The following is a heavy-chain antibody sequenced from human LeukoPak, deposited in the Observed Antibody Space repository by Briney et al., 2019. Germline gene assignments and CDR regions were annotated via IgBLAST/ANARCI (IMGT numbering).Heavy chain of an antibody. V-gene: IGHV3-23*01. D-gene: IGHD1-26*01. Sequence: GGSLRLSCAASGFTFSSYGMSWVRQAPGKGLEWVSAISGSGGSTYYADSVKGRFTISRDNSKNTLYLQMNSLRAEDTAVYYCAKPPYSGSYLLINYWGQGTLVTVSS. CDR3: AKPPYSGSYLLINY. CDR1: GFTFSSYG. CDR2: ISGSGGST. J-gene: IGHJ4*02.